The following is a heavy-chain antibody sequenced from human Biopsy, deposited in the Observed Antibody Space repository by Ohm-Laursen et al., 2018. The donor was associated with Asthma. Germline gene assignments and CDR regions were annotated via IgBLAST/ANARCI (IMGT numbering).Heavy chain of an antibody. CDR3: VRGSSSWHHGPFHYYYGLDA. Sequence: SETLSLTCSLSSGSGGYMRSGNYYWGWIRQPPGKGLEWIGSIYYSGTTYYNPSLESRVTVSADTSKIHFSLKLTSVTAADTAVYYCVRGSSSWHHGPFHYYYGLDAWGQGTTATVSS. CDR2: IYYSGTT. V-gene: IGHV4-39*01. CDR1: SGSGGYMRSGNYY. D-gene: IGHD6-13*01. J-gene: IGHJ6*02.